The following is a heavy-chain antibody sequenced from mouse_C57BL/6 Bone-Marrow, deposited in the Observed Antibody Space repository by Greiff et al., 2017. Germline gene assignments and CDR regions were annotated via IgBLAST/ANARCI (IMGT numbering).Heavy chain of an antibody. CDR2: IDPSDSYT. Sequence: QVQLQQPGAELVRPGTSVKLSCKASGYTFTSYWMHWVKQRPGQGLEWIGVIDPSDSYTNYNQKFKGKATLTVDTSSSTAYMQLSSLTSEDSAVXYCARRGNYYFDYWGQGTTLTVSS. CDR3: ARRGNYYFDY. J-gene: IGHJ2*01. CDR1: GYTFTSYW. V-gene: IGHV1-59*01. D-gene: IGHD2-1*01.